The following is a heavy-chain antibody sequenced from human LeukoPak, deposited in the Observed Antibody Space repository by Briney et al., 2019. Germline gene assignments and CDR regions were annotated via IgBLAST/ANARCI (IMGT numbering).Heavy chain of an antibody. D-gene: IGHD6-19*01. V-gene: IGHV3-30*04. CDR2: ISYDGSNK. CDR1: GFTFSSYA. Sequence: GGSLRLSCAASGFTFSSYAMHWVRQAPGKGLEWVAVISYDGSNKYYADSVKGRFTISRDNSKNTLYLQMNSLGAEDTAVYYCARDRFKTRIAVASLDYWGQGTLVTVSS. J-gene: IGHJ4*02. CDR3: ARDRFKTRIAVASLDY.